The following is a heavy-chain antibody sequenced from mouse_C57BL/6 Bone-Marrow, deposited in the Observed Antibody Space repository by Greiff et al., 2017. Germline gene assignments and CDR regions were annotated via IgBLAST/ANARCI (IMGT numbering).Heavy chain of an antibody. CDR3: ARECPYYFYDY. V-gene: IGHV1-81*01. Sequence: VQLQQSGAELARPGASVKLSCKASGYTFTSYGISWVKQRTGQGLEWIGEIYPRSGNTYYNEQFKGKATLTADKSSSTAYMELRSLTSVDSAVYYCARECPYYFYDYWGQGTTLTVSS. D-gene: IGHD6-1*01. CDR1: GYTFTSYG. J-gene: IGHJ2*01. CDR2: IYPRSGNT.